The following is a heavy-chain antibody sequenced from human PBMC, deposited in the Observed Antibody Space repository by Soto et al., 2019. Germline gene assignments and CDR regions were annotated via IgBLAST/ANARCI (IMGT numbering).Heavy chain of an antibody. J-gene: IGHJ4*02. CDR3: AREEYYYGSGAFFDY. V-gene: IGHV1-69*08. CDR1: GGTFSSYT. D-gene: IGHD3-10*01. CDR2: IIPILGIA. Sequence: QVQLVQSGAEVKKPGSSVKVSCKASGGTFSSYTISWVRQAPGQRLEWMGRIIPILGIANYAQKFQGRVTITADKSTSTAYMELSSLRSEDTAVYYCAREEYYYGSGAFFDYWGQVTLVTVSS.